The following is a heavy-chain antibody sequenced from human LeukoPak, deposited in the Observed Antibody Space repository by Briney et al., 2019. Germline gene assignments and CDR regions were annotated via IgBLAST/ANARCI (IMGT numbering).Heavy chain of an antibody. J-gene: IGHJ4*02. Sequence: NPSQTLSLTCTVSGDSISSGRYFWSWIRQPPGKGLEWIGYISHSGSTYYNPSLKSRVTISVDRSRDQFSLKLSSVTAADTAVYYCARAVNYDFWSGYLPPFFDYWGQGTLVTVSS. CDR3: ARAVNYDFWSGYLPPFFDY. V-gene: IGHV4-30-2*01. D-gene: IGHD3-3*01. CDR1: GDSISSGRYF. CDR2: ISHSGST.